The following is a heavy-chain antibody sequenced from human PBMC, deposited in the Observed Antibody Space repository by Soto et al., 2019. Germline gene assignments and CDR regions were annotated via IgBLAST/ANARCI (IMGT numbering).Heavy chain of an antibody. CDR2: IIPIFGTA. Sequence: SVKVSCKASGGTFSSYAISWVRQAPGQGLEWMGGIIPIFGTANYAQKFQGRVTITADESTSTAYMELSSLRSEDTAVYYCAREGYCTNGVCPEWSPVTYYYYGMDVWGQGTTVTV. D-gene: IGHD2-8*01. CDR3: AREGYCTNGVCPEWSPVTYYYYGMDV. V-gene: IGHV1-69*13. J-gene: IGHJ6*02. CDR1: GGTFSSYA.